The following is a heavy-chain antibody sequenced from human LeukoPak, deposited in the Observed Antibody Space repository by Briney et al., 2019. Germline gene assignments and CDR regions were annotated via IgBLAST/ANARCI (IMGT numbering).Heavy chain of an antibody. V-gene: IGHV3-30*18. Sequence: GRSLRLSCAASGFPFSSYGMHWVRQAPGKGLEWVAVISFDGGYENYGDSVKGRFTTSRDNAKNTLYLQMNSLRVEDASVYYCAKDPGAYYFDYWGQGTLVTVSS. CDR3: AKDPGAYYFDY. J-gene: IGHJ4*02. CDR2: ISFDGGYE. CDR1: GFPFSSYG.